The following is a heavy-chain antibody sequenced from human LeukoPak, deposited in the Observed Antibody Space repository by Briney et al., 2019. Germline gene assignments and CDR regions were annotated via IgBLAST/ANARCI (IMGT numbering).Heavy chain of an antibody. V-gene: IGHV1-69*05. D-gene: IGHD3-3*01. CDR1: GGTFSSYA. CDR2: IIPIFGTA. Sequence: GASVKVSCKASGGTFSSYAISWVRQAPGQGLEWMGGIIPIFGTANYAQKFQGRVTITTDESTSTAYMELSSLRSEDTAVYYCARGDGGHYNFDYWGQGTLVTVSS. J-gene: IGHJ4*02. CDR3: ARGDGGHYNFDY.